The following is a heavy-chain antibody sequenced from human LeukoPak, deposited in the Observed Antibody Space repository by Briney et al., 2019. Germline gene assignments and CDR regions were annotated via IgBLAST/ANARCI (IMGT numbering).Heavy chain of an antibody. Sequence: SETLSLTCSVSGGSITSYYWSWIRQPPGKGLEWIGEINHSGSTNYNPSLKSRVTISVDTSKNQFSLKLSSVTAADTAVYYCARNYGSGSYYFDYWGQGTLVTVSS. V-gene: IGHV4-34*01. CDR3: ARNYGSGSYYFDY. D-gene: IGHD3-10*01. J-gene: IGHJ4*02. CDR2: INHSGST. CDR1: GGSITSYY.